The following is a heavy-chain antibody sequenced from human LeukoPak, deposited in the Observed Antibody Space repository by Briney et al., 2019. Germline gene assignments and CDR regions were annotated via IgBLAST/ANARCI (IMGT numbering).Heavy chain of an antibody. CDR3: ARGNIDYYYGMDV. D-gene: IGHD2/OR15-2a*01. CDR1: GGPISSYY. V-gene: IGHV4-59*08. Sequence: SETLSLTCTVSGGPISSYYWSWIRQPPGKGLEWIGYIYYSGSTNYNPSLKSRVTISVDTSKNQFSLKLSSVTAADTAVYYCARGNIDYYYGMDVWGQGTTVTVSS. CDR2: IYYSGST. J-gene: IGHJ6*02.